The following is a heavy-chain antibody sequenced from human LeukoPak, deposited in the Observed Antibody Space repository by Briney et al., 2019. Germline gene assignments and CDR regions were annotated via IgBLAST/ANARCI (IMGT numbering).Heavy chain of an antibody. CDR3: ARDVPVAGAPFDY. CDR1: GFTLDRYN. CDR2: ISSSSTSI. V-gene: IGHV3-48*02. J-gene: IGHJ4*02. D-gene: IGHD6-19*01. Sequence: GGSLRLSCAASGFTLDRYNVNWVRQAPGKGLEWVSSISSSSTSIYYTDSVKGRFTISRDNAKNSLYLQMNSLRDGDTAVYYCARDVPVAGAPFDYWGQGTLVTVSS.